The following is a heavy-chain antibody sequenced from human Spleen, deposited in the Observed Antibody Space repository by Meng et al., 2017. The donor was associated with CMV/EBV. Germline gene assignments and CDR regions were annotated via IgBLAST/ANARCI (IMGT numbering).Heavy chain of an antibody. CDR3: VRSLRDFDFFDY. J-gene: IGHJ4*02. D-gene: IGHD3-9*01. Sequence: ASVKVSCKASGYTFTSYGIIWMRQAPGQGLEWMGWISAYNGNTNYAQNLQGRVTMTTDTSTSTAYMELRSLRSDDTAVYYCVRSLRDFDFFDYWGQGTLVTVSS. V-gene: IGHV1-18*01. CDR2: ISAYNGNT. CDR1: GYTFTSYG.